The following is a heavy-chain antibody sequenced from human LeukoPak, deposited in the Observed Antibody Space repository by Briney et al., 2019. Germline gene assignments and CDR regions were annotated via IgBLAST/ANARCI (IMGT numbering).Heavy chain of an antibody. Sequence: PSETLSLTCIVSGGSINSYYWGWIRQPPGKGLEWIGSIYYSGNTYYNPSLKSRVTISVDTSKNQVSLNLSSVTAADTAVYYCARGSSGYPFDYWGQGTLVTVS. D-gene: IGHD3-22*01. CDR3: ARGSSGYPFDY. CDR1: GGSINSYY. V-gene: IGHV4-39*07. CDR2: IYYSGNT. J-gene: IGHJ4*02.